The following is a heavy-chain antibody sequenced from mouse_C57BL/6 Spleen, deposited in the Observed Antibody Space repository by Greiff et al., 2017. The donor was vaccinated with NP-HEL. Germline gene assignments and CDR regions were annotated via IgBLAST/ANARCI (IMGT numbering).Heavy chain of an antibody. CDR3: AREGAQAIY. CDR1: GYAFSSSW. J-gene: IGHJ2*01. Sequence: QVQLQQSGPELVKPGASVKISCKASGYAFSSSWMNWVKQRPGKGLEWIGRIYPGDGDTNYNGKFKGKATLTADKSSSTASMQLSSLTSEDSAVYFCAREGAQAIYWGQGTTLTVSS. D-gene: IGHD3-2*02. V-gene: IGHV1-82*01. CDR2: IYPGDGDT.